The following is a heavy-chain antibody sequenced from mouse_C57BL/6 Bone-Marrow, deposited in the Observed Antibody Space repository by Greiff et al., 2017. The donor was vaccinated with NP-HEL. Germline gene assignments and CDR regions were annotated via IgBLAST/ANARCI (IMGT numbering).Heavy chain of an antibody. V-gene: IGHV1-81*01. J-gene: IGHJ2*01. CDR1: GYTFTSYG. CDR3: SRSLYDYDLDY. CDR2: IYPRSGNT. D-gene: IGHD2-4*01. Sequence: VKLVESGAELARPGASVKLSCKASGYTFTSYGISWVKQRTGQGLEWIGEIYPRSGNTYYNEKFKGKATLTADTSSSTAYMERRSLTSEDSAVYFCSRSLYDYDLDYWGQGTTLTVSS.